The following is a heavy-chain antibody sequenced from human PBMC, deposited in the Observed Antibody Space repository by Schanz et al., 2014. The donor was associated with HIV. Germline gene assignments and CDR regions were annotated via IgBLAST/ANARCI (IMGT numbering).Heavy chain of an antibody. CDR1: GFTFNSYG. CDR3: ARDRHYYDSKYLGKGNYYYYYGMDV. V-gene: IGHV3-30*03. J-gene: IGHJ6*02. D-gene: IGHD3-22*01. Sequence: QVQLVESGGGVVQPGRSLRLSCAASGFTFNSYGMHWVRQAPGKGLEWLAVISYDGRNKKFANSVKGRFTISRDNSKNTLSLQMKSLRAEDTAMYYCARDRHYYDSKYLGKGNYYYYYGMDVWGQGTTVTVSS. CDR2: ISYDGRNK.